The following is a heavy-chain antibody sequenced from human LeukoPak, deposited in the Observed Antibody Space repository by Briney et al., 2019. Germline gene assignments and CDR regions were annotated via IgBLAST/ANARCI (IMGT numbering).Heavy chain of an antibody. J-gene: IGHJ6*02. CDR3: ARDKGYPGGHHLYGMDV. CDR1: GFTFSSYW. CDR2: IKQDGSEK. Sequence: QPGGSLRLSCAASGFTFSSYWMSWVRQAPGKGLEWVANIKQDGSEKYYVDSVKGRFTISRDNAKNSLYLQMNSLRPEDTALYYCARDKGYPGGHHLYGMDVWGQGTTVSVS. V-gene: IGHV3-7*01. D-gene: IGHD6-13*01.